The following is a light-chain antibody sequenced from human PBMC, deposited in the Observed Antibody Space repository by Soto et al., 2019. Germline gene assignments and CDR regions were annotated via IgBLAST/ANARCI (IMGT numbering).Light chain of an antibody. CDR1: TSNIGTNT. Sequence: QSVLTQPPSASGTPGQTITISCSGSTSNIGTNTVDWFQHLPGSAPKLLIYTNDQRPSGVHDRFSGSRSGTSASLAIRGLQYEDEADYYCATWDDSVFVFGTGTKLTVL. CDR3: ATWDDSVFV. V-gene: IGLV1-44*01. J-gene: IGLJ1*01. CDR2: TND.